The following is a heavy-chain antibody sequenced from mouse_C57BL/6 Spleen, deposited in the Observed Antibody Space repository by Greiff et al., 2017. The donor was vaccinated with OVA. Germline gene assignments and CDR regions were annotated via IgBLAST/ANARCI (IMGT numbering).Heavy chain of an antibody. Sequence: QVQLQQPGAELVKPGASVKLSCKASGYTFTSYWMHWVKQRPGRGLEWLGRIDPNSGGTKYNEKFKSKATLTVDKPTSTAYMQLSSLTSEDAAVYYCARDGAMDYWGQGTSVTVSS. J-gene: IGHJ4*01. CDR2: IDPNSGGT. CDR3: ARDGAMDY. D-gene: IGHD2-3*01. V-gene: IGHV1-72*01. CDR1: GYTFTSYW.